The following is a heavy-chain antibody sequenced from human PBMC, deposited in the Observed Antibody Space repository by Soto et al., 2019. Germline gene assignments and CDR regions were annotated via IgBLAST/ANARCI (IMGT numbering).Heavy chain of an antibody. Sequence: GGSLRLSCAASGFTFDDYAMHWVRQAPGKGLEWVSGISWNSGSIGYADSVKGRFTISRDNAKNSLYLQMNSLRAEGTALYYCAKDGAAAGTRYYYYYGMDVWGQGTTVTVSS. CDR3: AKDGAAAGTRYYYYYGMDV. D-gene: IGHD6-13*01. V-gene: IGHV3-9*01. CDR1: GFTFDDYA. CDR2: ISWNSGSI. J-gene: IGHJ6*02.